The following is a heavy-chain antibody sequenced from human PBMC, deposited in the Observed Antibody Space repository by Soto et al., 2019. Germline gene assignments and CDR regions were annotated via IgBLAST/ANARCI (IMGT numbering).Heavy chain of an antibody. CDR1: GFTFSSYA. D-gene: IGHD3-10*01. CDR3: ARDSAGYDYYYGMDV. Sequence: GGSLRLSCAGSGFTFSSYAMHWVRQAPGKGLEWVAVIWYDGSNKYYADAVKGRFTISRDNSKNTLYLQMNSLKAEETAVYYCARDSAGYDYYYGMDVWGQGTTVTVSS. J-gene: IGHJ6*02. V-gene: IGHV3-33*08. CDR2: IWYDGSNK.